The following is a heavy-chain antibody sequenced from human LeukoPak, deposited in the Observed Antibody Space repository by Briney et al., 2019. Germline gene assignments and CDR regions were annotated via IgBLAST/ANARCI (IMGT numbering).Heavy chain of an antibody. Sequence: ASVKVSCKASGGTFSSYAISWVRQAPGQGLEWMGGIIPIFGTANYAQKFQGRVTITTDESTSTAYMELSSLRSEDTAVYYCARGGVYDSSGYSSRDYYYVDVWGKRTTVTFSS. J-gene: IGHJ6*03. CDR2: IIPIFGTA. CDR1: GGTFSSYA. D-gene: IGHD3-22*01. CDR3: ARGGVYDSSGYSSRDYYYVDV. V-gene: IGHV1-69*05.